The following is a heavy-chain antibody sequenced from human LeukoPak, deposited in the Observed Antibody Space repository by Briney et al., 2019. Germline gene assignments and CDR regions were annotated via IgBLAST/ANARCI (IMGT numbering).Heavy chain of an antibody. J-gene: IGHJ3*02. V-gene: IGHV4-59*01. CDR2: IYYSGNT. CDR3: ARVVAFYGSGTRGAFDI. CDR1: GGSISGYY. D-gene: IGHD3-10*01. Sequence: SETLSLTCTVSGGSISGYYWSWIRQPPGKGLEWIGYIYYSGNTKYNPSLKSRVTISVDTSKNQFSLKVTSVTAADTAVYYCARVVAFYGSGTRGAFDIWGQGTMVTVSS.